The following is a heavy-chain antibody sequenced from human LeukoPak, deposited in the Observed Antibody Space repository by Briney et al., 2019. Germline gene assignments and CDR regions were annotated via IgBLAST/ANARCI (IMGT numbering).Heavy chain of an antibody. D-gene: IGHD1-26*01. CDR3: AGERDSGSYRDDY. CDR1: GFTFSGHW. V-gene: IGHV3-74*01. J-gene: IGHJ4*02. CDR2: INSDGSTT. Sequence: GGSLRLSCAASGFTFSGHWLHWVRQAPGKGLVWVSRINSDGSTTTYADSVKGRFTISRDNANNTLYLQMDSLRAEDTAVYYCAGERDSGSYRDDYWGQGTLVTVFS.